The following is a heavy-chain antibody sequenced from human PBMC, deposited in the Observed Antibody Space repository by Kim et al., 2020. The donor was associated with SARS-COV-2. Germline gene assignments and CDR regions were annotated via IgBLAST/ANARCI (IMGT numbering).Heavy chain of an antibody. D-gene: IGHD1-26*01. CDR1: GFTFSSSA. CDR3: SRNRVPGARPAYYYAFD. J-gene: IGHJ3*02. Sequence: GGSLRLSCAASGFTFSSSAIHWVRQAPGKGLAWVARIRSDGSSKNYAYAVKGRGSICIDKAKNTLYLQMNRLRAEDTAMYYCSRNRVPGARPAYYYAFD. CDR2: IRSDGSSK. V-gene: IGHV3-74*01.